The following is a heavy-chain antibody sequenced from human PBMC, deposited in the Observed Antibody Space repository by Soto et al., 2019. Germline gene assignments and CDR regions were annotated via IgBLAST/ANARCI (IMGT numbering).Heavy chain of an antibody. CDR2: ISGSGGRS. V-gene: IGHV3-23*01. CDR1: GFTFSNYA. D-gene: IGHD3-16*01. CDR3: AKAYFVWSSEQPYYFDY. J-gene: IGHJ4*02. Sequence: EVQLLDSGRGLVQPGGSPRLSCAASGFTFSNYAMTWVRQGQGKGLEWVSGISGSGGRSYYADSVKGRFTISRDNSKSTLYLQMNSLRAEDTAVYYCAKAYFVWSSEQPYYFDYWGQGTLVTVSS.